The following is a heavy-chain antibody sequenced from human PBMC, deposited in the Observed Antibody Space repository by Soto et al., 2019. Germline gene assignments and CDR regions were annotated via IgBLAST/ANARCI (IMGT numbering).Heavy chain of an antibody. D-gene: IGHD3-3*01. CDR3: NSYHAFWGGHTPL. Sequence: EVQLVESGGGLVQPGGSLRLSCAASGFSITNTWMHWVRQAPGKGLEWVGRVKSKADGGTADYAAPVKGRFTVSRDDSKNTQYLQMNSLKMEDTDVYYCNSYHAFWGGHTPLWGQGTLVTVSS. CDR2: VKSKADGGTA. J-gene: IGHJ4*02. V-gene: IGHV3-15*07. CDR1: GFSITNTW.